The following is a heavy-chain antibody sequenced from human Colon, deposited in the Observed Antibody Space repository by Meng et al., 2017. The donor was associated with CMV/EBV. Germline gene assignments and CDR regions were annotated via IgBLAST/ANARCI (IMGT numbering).Heavy chain of an antibody. CDR2: IRHEAAFYTT. D-gene: IGHD2-15*01. CDR1: GFTFSDHY. J-gene: IGHJ1*01. CDR3: ARDASYCSGGNCYIYEYFQH. V-gene: IGHV3-72*01. Sequence: GESLKISCAGTGFTFSDHYIDWVRQAPGKGLEWVGRIRHEAAFYTTLYAASVEGRFTVSRDNSKNTLSLQMNSLRAEDTAVYYCARDASYCSGGNCYIYEYFQHWGQGTPVTVSS.